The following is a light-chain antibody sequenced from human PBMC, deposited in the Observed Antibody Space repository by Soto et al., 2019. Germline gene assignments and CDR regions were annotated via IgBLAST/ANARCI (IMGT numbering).Light chain of an antibody. CDR3: QQYGSSPWT. CDR2: GAS. CDR1: QSVNNDY. V-gene: IGKV3-20*01. Sequence: EIVLTQSPGTLSLSPGERAALSCRASQSVNNDYLAWYHQKPGRAPRLVIYGASKRATGIPYRFSGSGSGTDFTLTISRLEPEDFAVYYCQQYGSSPWTFGQGTNVEIK. J-gene: IGKJ1*01.